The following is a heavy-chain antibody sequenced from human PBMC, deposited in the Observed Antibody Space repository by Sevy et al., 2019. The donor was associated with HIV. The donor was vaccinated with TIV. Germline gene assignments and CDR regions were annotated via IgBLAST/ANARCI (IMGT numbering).Heavy chain of an antibody. V-gene: IGHV4-4*07. Sequence: SETLSLTCTVSGGSISSYYWSWIRQPAGKGLEWIGRIYTSGSSNYDPSLKSRVTMSVDTSKNQFYLKLSSVTAADTAVYYCARDPGYSYGLNWFDPWGQGTLVTVSS. CDR2: IYTSGSS. CDR1: GGSISSYY. J-gene: IGHJ5*02. D-gene: IGHD5-18*01. CDR3: ARDPGYSYGLNWFDP.